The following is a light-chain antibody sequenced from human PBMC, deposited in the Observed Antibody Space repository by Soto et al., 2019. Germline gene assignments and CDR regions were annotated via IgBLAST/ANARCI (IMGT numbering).Light chain of an antibody. CDR1: QGVGRF. CDR3: QQRGGGPLT. CDR2: DAS. Sequence: EIVLTQSPATLSLSPGERAALSCRASQGVGRFLAWYQQKPGQAPRLLIYDASNRATGIPARFSGSGSVTDFTLAIDNLEPEDFAVYYFQQRGGGPLTFGGGTKVEIK. V-gene: IGKV3-11*01. J-gene: IGKJ4*01.